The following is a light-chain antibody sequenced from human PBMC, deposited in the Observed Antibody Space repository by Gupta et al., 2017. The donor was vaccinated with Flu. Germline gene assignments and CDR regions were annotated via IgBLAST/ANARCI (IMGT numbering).Light chain of an antibody. V-gene: IGKV1-39*01. J-gene: IGKJ4*01. CDR1: QSIGNY. Sequence: DIQMTQSPSTLSASVGDRVTITCRASQSIGNYLNWYQQKPGKAPKLLIYGVSSLQSGAPSRFSGSGSGTDFTLTISSLQPEDFATYYCQQSVKTLLTFGGGTKVEIK. CDR3: QQSVKTLLT. CDR2: GVS.